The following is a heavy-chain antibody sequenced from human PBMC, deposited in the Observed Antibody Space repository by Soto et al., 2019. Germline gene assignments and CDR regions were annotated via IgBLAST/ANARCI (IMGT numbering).Heavy chain of an antibody. V-gene: IGHV3-30*18. Sequence: WGSLRLSCQASGFNFDNYGMHWVRQAPGKGLEWVAVITYDGSNKYYADSVKGRFTISSDNSKNTLSLHLNTLKPEDTAVYHCAKDRVGGTFYTPLGFWGQGTLVTVSS. CDR2: ITYDGSNK. CDR1: GFNFDNYG. J-gene: IGHJ4*02. D-gene: IGHD1-7*01. CDR3: AKDRVGGTFYTPLGF.